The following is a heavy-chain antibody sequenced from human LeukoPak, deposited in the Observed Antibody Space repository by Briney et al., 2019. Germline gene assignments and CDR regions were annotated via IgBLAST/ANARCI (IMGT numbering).Heavy chain of an antibody. Sequence: GVSLRLSCAASEFTFSSYTMHWLPQAPGKGLEGVALISYDGSEILFRDSVKGRFPIQREIHKNAVYLKMKHLRAEHATIYYCARAPSGYYPYFDCWGQGTLVTVSS. V-gene: IGHV3-30*04. J-gene: IGHJ4*02. D-gene: IGHD3-3*01. CDR1: EFTFSSYT. CDR3: ARAPSGYYPYFDC. CDR2: ISYDGSEI.